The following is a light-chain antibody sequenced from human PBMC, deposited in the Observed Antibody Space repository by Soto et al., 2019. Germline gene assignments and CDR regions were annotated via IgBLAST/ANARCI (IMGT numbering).Light chain of an antibody. CDR1: QSVGNNF. CDR3: HQHAYSPLT. Sequence: ELVLTQSPGTLSLSPGERATLSCRASQSVGNNFLSWYQQRPVQAPRLLIYNAFNRATGISDRFSGSGSGTDFTLTISRLEPEDFAVYYCHQHAYSPLTFGQGTRLDIK. J-gene: IGKJ5*01. CDR2: NAF. V-gene: IGKV3-20*01.